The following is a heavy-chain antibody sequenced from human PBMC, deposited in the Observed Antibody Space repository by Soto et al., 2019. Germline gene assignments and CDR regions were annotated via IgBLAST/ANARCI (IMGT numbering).Heavy chain of an antibody. D-gene: IGHD5-12*01. J-gene: IGHJ2*01. CDR1: GGTFSSYT. Sequence: QVQLVQSGAEVKKPGSSVTVSCKASGGTFSSYTISWVRQAPGQGLEWMGGIIPIFGTANYAQKLQGRDTITADESKSTAYMELSSLRSEDTAVYYCARGNHRWLQLWYFDLWGRGTLVTVSS. V-gene: IGHV1-69*12. CDR3: ARGNHRWLQLWYFDL. CDR2: IIPIFGTA.